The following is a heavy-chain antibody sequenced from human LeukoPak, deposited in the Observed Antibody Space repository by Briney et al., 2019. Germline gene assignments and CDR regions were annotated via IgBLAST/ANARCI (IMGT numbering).Heavy chain of an antibody. D-gene: IGHD3-22*01. Sequence: PGGSLRLSCAASGFTCDDYIMHWVRQAPGKGLEWVSLVSWDGDTTYYADSVKGRFTISRDNSKNSLYLQMNSLRTEDTALFYCAKARGLIGGAFDIWGQGTMVTVSS. CDR2: VSWDGDTT. CDR3: AKARGLIGGAFDI. CDR1: GFTCDDYI. J-gene: IGHJ3*02. V-gene: IGHV3-43*01.